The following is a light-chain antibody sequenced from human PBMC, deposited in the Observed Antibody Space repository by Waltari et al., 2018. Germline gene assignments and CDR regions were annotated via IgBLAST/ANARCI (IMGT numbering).Light chain of an antibody. CDR2: GAS. Sequence: EIVLTQSPSTLPVSPGERAILSCRASQTISYNLAWYQPRPGQPHRLLISGASARAAAIPVRFSGSGSGTEFTLTISGLQSEDFAVYYCQHYHQWPPYTFGQGTKVE. J-gene: IGKJ2*01. CDR1: QTISYN. CDR3: QHYHQWPPYT. V-gene: IGKV3-15*01.